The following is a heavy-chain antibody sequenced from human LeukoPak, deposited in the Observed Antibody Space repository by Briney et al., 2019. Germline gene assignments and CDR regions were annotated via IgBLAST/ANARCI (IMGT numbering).Heavy chain of an antibody. Sequence: PGGSLRLSCVASGFTFSSYSMHWVRQAPGKGLEWVAVISYDGTNKFYADSVKGRFTISRDNSKNTLFVRMKSLRAEDTAEYYCAKDFSSSWTTRLDYWGQGTLATVSS. CDR3: AKDFSSSWTTRLDY. J-gene: IGHJ4*02. D-gene: IGHD6-13*01. CDR1: GFTFSSYS. V-gene: IGHV3-30-3*01. CDR2: ISYDGTNK.